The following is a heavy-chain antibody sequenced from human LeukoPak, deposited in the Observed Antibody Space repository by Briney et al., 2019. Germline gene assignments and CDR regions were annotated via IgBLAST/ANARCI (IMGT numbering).Heavy chain of an antibody. V-gene: IGHV3-74*01. D-gene: IGHD7-27*01. CDR3: AKDAVTGEGSLRFDY. J-gene: IGHJ4*02. CDR2: INSDGSST. Sequence: GGSLRLSCAASGFTFSSYWMHWVRQAPGKGLVWVSRINSDGSSTNYADSVKGRFTISRDNAKNTLYLQMNSLRAEDTAVYYCAKDAVTGEGSLRFDYWGQGTLVTVSS. CDR1: GFTFSSYW.